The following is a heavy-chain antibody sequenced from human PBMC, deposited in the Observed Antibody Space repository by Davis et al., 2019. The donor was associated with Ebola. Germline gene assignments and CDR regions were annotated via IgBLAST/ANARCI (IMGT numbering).Heavy chain of an antibody. V-gene: IGHV1-69*10. Sequence: SVKVSCKASGGTFSSYASSWVRQAPGQGLGWMGGIIPILGIANYAQKFQGRVTITADESTSTAYMELSSLRSEDTAVYYCASGLVRGESYWYFDLWGRGTLVTVSS. CDR3: ASGLVRGESYWYFDL. CDR1: GGTFSSYA. J-gene: IGHJ2*01. D-gene: IGHD6-6*01. CDR2: IIPILGIA.